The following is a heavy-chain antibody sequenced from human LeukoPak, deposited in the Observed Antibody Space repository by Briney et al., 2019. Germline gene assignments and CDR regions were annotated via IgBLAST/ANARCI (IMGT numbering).Heavy chain of an antibody. Sequence: PGGSLRLSCAASGFTFDDYAMHWVRQAPGKGLEWVSLTSGDGGSTYYADSVKGRFTISRDNSKNSLYLQMNSLRTEDTALYYCAKALGVARGLINWFDPWGQGTLVTVSS. D-gene: IGHD3-10*01. CDR3: AKALGVARGLINWFDP. V-gene: IGHV3-43*02. J-gene: IGHJ5*02. CDR1: GFTFDDYA. CDR2: TSGDGGST.